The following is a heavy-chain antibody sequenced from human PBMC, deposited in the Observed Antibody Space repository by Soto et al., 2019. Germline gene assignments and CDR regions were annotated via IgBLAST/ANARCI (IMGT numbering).Heavy chain of an antibody. V-gene: IGHV1-8*01. CDR1: GYTFSSYN. CDR3: ARERGDSIDSSNYYLDA. CDR2: MNPNSGDT. D-gene: IGHD2-21*02. J-gene: IGHJ6*03. Sequence: QVQLVQSGAEVKKPGASVKVSCKASGYTFSSYNINWVRQASGQGLEWMAWMNPNSGDTGYAQKFQGRVTMTRNTSISTAYMELSSLRSEDTAVYYCARERGDSIDSSNYYLDAWCKGTTVTVSS.